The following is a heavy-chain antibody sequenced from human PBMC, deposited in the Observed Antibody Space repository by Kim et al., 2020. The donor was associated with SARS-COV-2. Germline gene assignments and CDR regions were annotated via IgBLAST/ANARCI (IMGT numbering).Heavy chain of an antibody. V-gene: IGHV4-59*01. CDR3: ARADVDTAMAKTLDY. D-gene: IGHD5-18*01. Sequence: PSLKSRVTISVDTSKNQFSLKLSSVTAADTAVYYCARADVDTAMAKTLDYWGQGTLVTVSS. J-gene: IGHJ4*02.